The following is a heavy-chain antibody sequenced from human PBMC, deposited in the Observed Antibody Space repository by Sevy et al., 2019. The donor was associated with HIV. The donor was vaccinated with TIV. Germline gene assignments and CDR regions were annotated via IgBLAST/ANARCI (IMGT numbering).Heavy chain of an antibody. CDR3: ARDCGSSTCLWGLDV. D-gene: IGHD2-2*01. CDR1: GFTFSSYW. Sequence: GGSLRLSCGGSGFTFSSYWMSWVRQAPGKGLEWVAKIKKDGSERYYVDSVKGRFSISRDNAKKSLNLQMHSLRTEDTAVYYCARDCGSSTCLWGLDVWGQGTTVTVSS. V-gene: IGHV3-7*03. J-gene: IGHJ6*02. CDR2: IKKDGSER.